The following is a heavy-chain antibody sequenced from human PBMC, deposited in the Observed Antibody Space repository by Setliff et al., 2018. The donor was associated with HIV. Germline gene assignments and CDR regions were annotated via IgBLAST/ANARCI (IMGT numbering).Heavy chain of an antibody. CDR1: GGTFSSYA. CDR3: ARDRALDGPGYYGMDV. Sequence: ASVKVSCKASGGTFSSYAISWVRQAPGQGLEWMGGITPIFGTANYALKFQGRVTITADESTSTAYMELSSLRSEDTAVYYCARDRALDGPGYYGMDVWGQGTTVTVSS. V-gene: IGHV1-69*13. CDR2: ITPIFGTA. D-gene: IGHD3-10*01. J-gene: IGHJ6*02.